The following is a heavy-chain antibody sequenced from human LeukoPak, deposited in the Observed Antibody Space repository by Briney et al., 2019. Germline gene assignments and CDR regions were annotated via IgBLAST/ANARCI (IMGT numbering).Heavy chain of an antibody. D-gene: IGHD2-2*01. CDR3: ARAVVPAAMRYYFDY. V-gene: IGHV1-69*13. CDR1: GGTFSSYA. CDR2: IIPIFGTA. J-gene: IGHJ4*02. Sequence: GASVKVSCKASGGTFSSYAISWVRQAPGQGLEWMGGIIPIFGTANYAQKFQGRVTITADESTSTAYMELSSLRSEDTAVYYCARAVVPAAMRYYFDYWGQGTLVTVSS.